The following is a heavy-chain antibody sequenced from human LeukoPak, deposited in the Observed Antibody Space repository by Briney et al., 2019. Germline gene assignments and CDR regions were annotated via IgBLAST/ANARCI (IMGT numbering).Heavy chain of an antibody. Sequence: PGRSLRLSCAASGATFSSYGMHWVRQAPGKGLEWVAVISNDGSNKHYADSVKGRFTISRDNSKNTLYLQMNSLRAEDTAVYYCAKDLTGVNYCLDQWGQGTLVTVSS. J-gene: IGHJ4*02. CDR2: ISNDGSNK. V-gene: IGHV3-30*18. D-gene: IGHD1-7*01. CDR3: AKDLTGVNYCLDQ. CDR1: GATFSSYG.